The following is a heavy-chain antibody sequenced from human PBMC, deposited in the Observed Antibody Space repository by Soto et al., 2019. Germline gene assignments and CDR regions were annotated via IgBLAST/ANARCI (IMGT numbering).Heavy chain of an antibody. CDR3: ARDQASSPGYYGMDV. J-gene: IGHJ6*02. V-gene: IGHV3-21*01. Sequence: ESGGGLVKPGGSLRLSCAASGFTFSSYSMNWVRQAPGKGLEWVSSISSSSSYIYYADSVKGRFTISRDNVKNSLYLQMNSLRAEDTAVYYCARDQASSPGYYGMDVWGQGTTVTVSS. D-gene: IGHD6-13*01. CDR2: ISSSSSYI. CDR1: GFTFSSYS.